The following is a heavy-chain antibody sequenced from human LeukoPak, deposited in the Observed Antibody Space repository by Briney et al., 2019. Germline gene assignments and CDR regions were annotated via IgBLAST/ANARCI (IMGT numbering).Heavy chain of an antibody. CDR3: ARDAGSRTYYYDSSPYAY. CDR2: IKQDGSEK. CDR1: GFTFSSYW. J-gene: IGHJ4*02. Sequence: PGGSLRLSCAASGFTFSSYWMSWVPQAPGKGLEWVANIKQDGSEKYYVDSVKGRFTISRDNANNSLYLQMNSLRAEDTAVYYCARDAGSRTYYYDSSPYAYWGQGTLVTVSS. D-gene: IGHD3-22*01. V-gene: IGHV3-7*01.